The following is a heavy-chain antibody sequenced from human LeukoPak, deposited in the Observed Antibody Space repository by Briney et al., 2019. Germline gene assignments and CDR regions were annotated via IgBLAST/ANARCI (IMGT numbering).Heavy chain of an antibody. CDR3: ARLRRVAARPVYYYYYMDV. V-gene: IGHV4-34*12. Sequence: SETLSLTCAVYGGSFSGYYWSWIRQPPGKGLEWIGEIIHSGSTNYNPSLKSRVTISVDTSKNQFSLKLSSVTAADTAVYYCARLRRVAARPVYYYYYMDVWGKGTTVTVSS. D-gene: IGHD6-6*01. J-gene: IGHJ6*03. CDR2: IIHSGST. CDR1: GGSFSGYY.